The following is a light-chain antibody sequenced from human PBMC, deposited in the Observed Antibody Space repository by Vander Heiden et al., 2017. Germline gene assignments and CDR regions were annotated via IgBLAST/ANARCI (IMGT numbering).Light chain of an antibody. CDR2: NND. Sequence: QSVLTQPPSTSGTPGQRVTIPCSGNTSNIGSNTVNWYQQLPGTAPKLLIYNNDQRPSGVPDRFSGSKSGTSASLAISCLQSEDEADYYCAAWDDSLNGVIFGGGTKLTVL. CDR1: TSNIGSNT. J-gene: IGLJ2*01. CDR3: AAWDDSLNGVI. V-gene: IGLV1-44*01.